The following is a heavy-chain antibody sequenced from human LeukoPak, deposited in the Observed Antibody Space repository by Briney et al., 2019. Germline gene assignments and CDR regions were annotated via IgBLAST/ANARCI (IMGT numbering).Heavy chain of an antibody. CDR3: ASGVRENYY. V-gene: IGHV3-30-3*01. CDR2: ISYDGSNK. Sequence: GRSLRLSCAASGFTFSSYAMHWVRQAPGKGLEWVAVISYDGSNKYYADSVKGRFTISRDNFKNTLYLQMNSLRADDTAVYYCASGVRENYYWGQGALVTVSS. CDR1: GFTFSSYA. D-gene: IGHD3-10*01. J-gene: IGHJ4*02.